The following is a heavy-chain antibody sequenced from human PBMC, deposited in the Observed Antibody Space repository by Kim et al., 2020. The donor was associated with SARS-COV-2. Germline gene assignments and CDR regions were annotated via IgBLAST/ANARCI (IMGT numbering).Heavy chain of an antibody. V-gene: IGHV3-53*04. D-gene: IGHD2-2*01. CDR3: ARIYCSSTSCYAGTAAGTLYWYFDL. CDR2: IYSGGST. J-gene: IGHJ2*01. Sequence: GGSLRLSCAASGFTVSSNYMSWVRQAPGKGLEWVSVIYSGGSTYYADSVKGRFTISRHNSKNTLYLQMNSLRAEDTAVYYCARIYCSSTSCYAGTAAGTLYWYFDLWGRGTLVTVSS. CDR1: GFTVSSNY.